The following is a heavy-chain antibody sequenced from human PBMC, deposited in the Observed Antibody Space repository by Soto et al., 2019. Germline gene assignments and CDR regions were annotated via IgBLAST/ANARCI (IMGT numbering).Heavy chain of an antibody. CDR3: ARVHGAAAGIFDY. D-gene: IGHD6-13*01. V-gene: IGHV4-34*01. J-gene: IGHJ4*02. CDR2: INHSGST. Sequence: NPSETLSLTCAVYGGSFSGYYWSWIRQPPGKGLEWIGEINHSGSTNYNPSLKSRVTISVDTSKNQFSLKLSSVTAADTAVYYCARVHGAAAGIFDYWGQGTLVTVSS. CDR1: GGSFSGYY.